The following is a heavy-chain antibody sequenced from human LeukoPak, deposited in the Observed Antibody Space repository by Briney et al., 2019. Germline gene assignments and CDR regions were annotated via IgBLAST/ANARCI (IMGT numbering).Heavy chain of an antibody. D-gene: IGHD1-26*01. CDR1: AYTFTFYY. CDR2: INPNSGGT. V-gene: IGHV1-2*02. Sequence: ASVAVSFTSSAYTFTFYYMHWVRQAPGQGLEWKGWINPNSGGTNYAQKFQGRVTMTRDTSISTAYMELSRLRSDDTAVYYCARAGVGASRAFDIWGQGTMVTVSS. J-gene: IGHJ3*02. CDR3: ARAGVGASRAFDI.